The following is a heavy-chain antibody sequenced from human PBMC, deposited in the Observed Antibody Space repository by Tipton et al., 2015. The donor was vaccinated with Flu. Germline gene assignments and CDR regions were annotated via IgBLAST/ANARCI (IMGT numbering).Heavy chain of an antibody. D-gene: IGHD3-22*01. CDR3: AREFYESARHYYYGMDV. V-gene: IGHV3-53*01. CDR1: GFTVSTNF. CDR2: IYSGGTT. Sequence: GSLRLSCAVSGFTVSTNFMSWVRQAPGKGLEWVSIIYSGGTTYYADSVKGRFTISRDNSKNTLFLQMDSLRAEDTAVYYCAREFYESARHYYYGMDVWGQGTLVTVSS. J-gene: IGHJ6*02.